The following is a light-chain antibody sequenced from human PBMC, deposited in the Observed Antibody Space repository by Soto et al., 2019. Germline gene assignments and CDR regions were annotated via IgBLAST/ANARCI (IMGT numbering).Light chain of an antibody. CDR1: SSNIGSNT. CDR2: NNN. J-gene: IGLJ1*01. Sequence: QSLLTQPPSASGTPGQRVTISCSGSSSNIGSNTVDWYQQLPGTAPKLLIYNNNQRPSGVPVRFSGSKSGTSASLAISGLQSEDEADYYCATWDDRLNGYVFGTGTKLTVL. CDR3: ATWDDRLNGYV. V-gene: IGLV1-44*01.